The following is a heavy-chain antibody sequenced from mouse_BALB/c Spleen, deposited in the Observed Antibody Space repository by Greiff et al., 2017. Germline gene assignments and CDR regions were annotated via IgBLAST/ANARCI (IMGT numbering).Heavy chain of an antibody. CDR2: IWAGGST. CDR3: AREDGPQLGRGGYYFDY. J-gene: IGHJ2*01. Sequence: VMLVESGPGLVAPSQSLSITCTVSGFSLTSYGVHWVRQPPGKGLEWLGVIWAGGSTNYNSALMSRLSISKDNSKSQVFLKMNSLQTDDTAMYYCAREDGPQLGRGGYYFDYWGQGTTLTVSS. CDR1: GFSLTSYG. D-gene: IGHD4-1*02. V-gene: IGHV2-9*02.